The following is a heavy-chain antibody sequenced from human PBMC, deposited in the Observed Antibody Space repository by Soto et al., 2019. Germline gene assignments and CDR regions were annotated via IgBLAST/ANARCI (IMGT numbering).Heavy chain of an antibody. CDR1: GYTFTSYG. J-gene: IGHJ6*02. CDR2: ISAYNGNT. D-gene: IGHD2-21*02. V-gene: IGHV1-18*01. CDR3: AREAGGEETYCGGDCYSYYYGMDV. Sequence: QVQLVQSGAEVKKPGASVKVSCKASGYTFTSYGISWVRQAPGQGLEWMGWISAYNGNTNYAQKLQGRVTMTTDTSTSTAYMELRSLRSDDTAVYYCAREAGGEETYCGGDCYSYYYGMDVWGQGTTVTVSS.